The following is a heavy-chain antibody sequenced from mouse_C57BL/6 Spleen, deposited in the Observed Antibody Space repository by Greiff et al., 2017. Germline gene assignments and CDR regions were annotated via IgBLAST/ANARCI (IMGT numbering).Heavy chain of an antibody. V-gene: IGHV1-72*01. D-gene: IGHD1-1*01. CDR3: ARSYDDGSSYVGYAMDY. CDR2: IDPNGGGT. J-gene: IGHJ4*01. Sequence: VQLQQPGAELVKPGASVQLSCKASGFTITSYWMPWVQQRPGRGLEWIGRIDPNGGGTKYTAKFQSKATMPVDTPSTTAYMQLSSLTSEDSVGYYCARSYDDGSSYVGYAMDYWGQGTSVTVSS. CDR1: GFTITSYW.